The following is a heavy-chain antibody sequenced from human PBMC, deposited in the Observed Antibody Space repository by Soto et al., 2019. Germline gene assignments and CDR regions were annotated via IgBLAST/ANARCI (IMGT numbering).Heavy chain of an antibody. Sequence: GGSLRLSCAASGFTFSSYAMHWVRQAPGKGLEWVAVISYDGSNKYYADSVKGRFTISRDNSKNTLYLQMNSLRAEDTAVYYCARVACGQQLVYRGDCTYYYNGMDVWDQGSTGTVS. D-gene: IGHD6-13*01. V-gene: IGHV3-30-3*01. CDR2: ISYDGSNK. CDR3: ARVACGQQLVYRGDCTYYYNGMDV. J-gene: IGHJ6*02. CDR1: GFTFSSYA.